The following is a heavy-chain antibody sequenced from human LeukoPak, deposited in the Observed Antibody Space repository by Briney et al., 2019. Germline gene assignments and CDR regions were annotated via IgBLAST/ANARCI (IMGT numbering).Heavy chain of an antibody. Sequence: ASVKVSCKASGYTFTSYYMHWVRQAPGQGLEWMGIINPSGGSTSYAQKFQGRVTMTTDTSTSTAYMELRSLRSDDTAVYYCARNRDYYYMDVWGKGTTVTVSS. CDR3: ARNRDYYYMDV. CDR1: GYTFTSYY. V-gene: IGHV1-46*01. D-gene: IGHD1/OR15-1a*01. CDR2: INPSGGST. J-gene: IGHJ6*03.